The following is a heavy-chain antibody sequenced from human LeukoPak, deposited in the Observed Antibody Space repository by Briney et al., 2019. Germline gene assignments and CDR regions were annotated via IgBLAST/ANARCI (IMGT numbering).Heavy chain of an antibody. Sequence: PGGSLRLSCAASGFTFSSYAMSWVRQAPGKGLEWVSAISGSGGSTYYADSVKGRFTISRVNSKNTLYLQMNSLRAEDTAVYYCAKVGSGYEYYYMDVWGKGTTVTVSS. J-gene: IGHJ6*03. V-gene: IGHV3-23*01. CDR3: AKVGSGYEYYYMDV. CDR1: GFTFSSYA. CDR2: ISGSGGST. D-gene: IGHD3-3*01.